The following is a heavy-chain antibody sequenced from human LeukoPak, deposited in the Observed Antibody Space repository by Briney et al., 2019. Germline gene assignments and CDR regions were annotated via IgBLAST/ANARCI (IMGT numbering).Heavy chain of an antibody. J-gene: IGHJ4*02. V-gene: IGHV3-7*04. CDR1: GFTFSSYW. CDR2: IKEERSEK. Sequence: GGSLRLSCAASGFTFSSYWMNWVRQAPGKGLEWVANIKEERSEKSYVDSVKGRFTISRDTAKNSLYLQMNSLRAEDTAVYYCARDQPLDYWGQGTVVPVSS. CDR3: ARDQPLDY.